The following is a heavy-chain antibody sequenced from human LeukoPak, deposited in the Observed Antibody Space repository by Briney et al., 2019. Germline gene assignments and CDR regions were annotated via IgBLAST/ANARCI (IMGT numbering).Heavy chain of an antibody. Sequence: SVKVSCKASGGTFSSYAISWVRQAPGQGLEWMGRIIPIFGTANYAQKFQGRVTITTDESTSTAYMELSSLRSEDTAVYCCAQYYYDTSGYYSGHDYWAQGTLVTVSS. J-gene: IGHJ4*02. CDR2: IIPIFGTA. V-gene: IGHV1-69*05. D-gene: IGHD3-22*01. CDR1: GGTFSSYA. CDR3: AQYYYDTSGYYSGHDY.